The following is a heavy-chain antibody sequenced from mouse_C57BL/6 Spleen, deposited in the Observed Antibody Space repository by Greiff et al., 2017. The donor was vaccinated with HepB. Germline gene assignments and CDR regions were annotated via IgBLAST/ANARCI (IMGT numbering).Heavy chain of an antibody. CDR2: IWTGGGT. D-gene: IGHD1-1*01. Sequence: VQRVESGPGLVAPSQSLSITCTVSGFSLTSYAISWVRQPPGKGLEWLGVIWTGGGTNYNSALKYRLSISKDNSKSQVFLKMNSLQTDDTARYYCATSIYYYGSSSSYWYFDVWGTGTTVTVSS. CDR1: GFSLTSYA. CDR3: ATSIYYYGSSSSYWYFDV. J-gene: IGHJ1*03. V-gene: IGHV2-9-1*01.